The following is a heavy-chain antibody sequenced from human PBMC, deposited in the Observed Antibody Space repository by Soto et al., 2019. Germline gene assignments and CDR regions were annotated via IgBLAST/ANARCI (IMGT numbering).Heavy chain of an antibody. CDR3: ARTSMQSRGYSYGHGGLDV. CDR2: IDPSDSYT. D-gene: IGHD5-18*01. J-gene: IGHJ6*02. CDR1: GYSFTSYW. Sequence: GESLKISCKGSGYSFTSYWISWVRQMPGKGLEWMGRIDPSDSYTNYSPSFQGHVTISADKSISTAYLQWSSLKASDTAMYYCARTSMQSRGYSYGHGGLDVWGQGTTVTVSS. V-gene: IGHV5-10-1*01.